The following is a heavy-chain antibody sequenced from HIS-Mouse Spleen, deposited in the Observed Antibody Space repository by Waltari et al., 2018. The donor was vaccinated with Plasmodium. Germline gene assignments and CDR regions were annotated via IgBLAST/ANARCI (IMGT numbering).Heavy chain of an antibody. J-gene: IGHJ3*02. Sequence: QVQLVQSGTDMKKPGASVKVSCKASGYTFTRYGINWVRQAPGQGLEWMGWISAHNGNTNYAQKLQGRVTITTDTSTSTAYMQLRSLRSDDTAVYYCARGSAGDAFDIWGQGTMVTVSS. D-gene: IGHD6-19*01. CDR1: GYTFTRYG. V-gene: IGHV1-18*01. CDR2: ISAHNGNT. CDR3: ARGSAGDAFDI.